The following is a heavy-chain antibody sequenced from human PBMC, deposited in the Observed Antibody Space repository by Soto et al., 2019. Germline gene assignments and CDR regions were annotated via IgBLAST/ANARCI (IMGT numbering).Heavy chain of an antibody. Sequence: QVQLMQSGAEVKKPGSSVKVSCKASGGTFSSYAIGWVRQAPGQGLEWMGGIIPIFGTANYAQKFQGRVTITADESTSTAYMELSSLRSEDTAVYYCARESRYCSGGSCYFLPGIDYWGQGTLVTVSS. CDR1: GGTFSSYA. CDR3: ARESRYCSGGSCYFLPGIDY. D-gene: IGHD2-15*01. V-gene: IGHV1-69*12. J-gene: IGHJ4*02. CDR2: IIPIFGTA.